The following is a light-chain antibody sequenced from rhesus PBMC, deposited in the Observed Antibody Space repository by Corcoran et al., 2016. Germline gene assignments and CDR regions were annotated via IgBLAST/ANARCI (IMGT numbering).Light chain of an antibody. CDR2: WAS. Sequence: DIVMTQSPDSLAVSLGERVTINCKSSQSLLGSSNNKNYLAWYQQKPGQVPKLLIYWASTRESGVPDRFSGRGSGTDFTRTISDLKAEDVAVYYCHQFYRSPWTFGQGTKVEIK. CDR3: HQFYRSPWT. J-gene: IGKJ1*01. CDR1: QSLLGSSNNKNY. V-gene: IGKV4-1*01.